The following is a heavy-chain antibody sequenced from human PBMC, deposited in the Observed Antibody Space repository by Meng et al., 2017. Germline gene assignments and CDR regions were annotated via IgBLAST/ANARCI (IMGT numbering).Heavy chain of an antibody. D-gene: IGHD6-19*01. J-gene: IGHJ1*01. CDR3: ARDSPVGSSGWIEYFQH. V-gene: IGHV3-30*01. Sequence: GGSLRLSCAASGFTFSSYAMHWVRQAPGKGLEWVAVISYDGRNKYYADSVKGRFTISRDNSKNTLYLQMNSLRAEDTAVYYCARDSPVGSSGWIEYFQHWGQGTLVTVSS. CDR2: ISYDGRNK. CDR1: GFTFSSYA.